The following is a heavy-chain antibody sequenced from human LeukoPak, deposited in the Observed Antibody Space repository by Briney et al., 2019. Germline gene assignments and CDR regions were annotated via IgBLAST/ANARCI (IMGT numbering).Heavy chain of an antibody. J-gene: IGHJ6*03. Sequence: SETLSLTCNVSGGSISGYHWSWIRQPPGKGLEWLGYIYYSGSSNYNPSLKSRVTMSADTSKNQFSLKLSSVTAADTTVYYCARVPRSYYYYYYMDVWGKGTTVTVSS. CDR2: IYYSGSS. CDR3: ARVPRSYYYYYYMDV. V-gene: IGHV4-59*01. CDR1: GGSISGYH.